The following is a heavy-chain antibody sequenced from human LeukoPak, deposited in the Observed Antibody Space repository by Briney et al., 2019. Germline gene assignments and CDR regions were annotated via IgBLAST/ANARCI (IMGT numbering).Heavy chain of an antibody. Sequence: ASVKVSCKASGYTFTNYAIHWVRQAPGQRLEWMGWINAGNGNTKYSQKFQGRVTITRDTSASTAYMELSSLRSEDTAVYYCARWIQLWRYFDYWGQGTLVTVSS. D-gene: IGHD5-18*01. CDR1: GYTFTNYA. V-gene: IGHV1-3*01. J-gene: IGHJ4*02. CDR3: ARWIQLWRYFDY. CDR2: INAGNGNT.